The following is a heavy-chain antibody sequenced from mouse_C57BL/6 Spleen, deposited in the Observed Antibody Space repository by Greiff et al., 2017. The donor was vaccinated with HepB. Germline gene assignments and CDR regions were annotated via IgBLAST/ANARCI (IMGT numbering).Heavy chain of an antibody. V-gene: IGHV2-6*03. Sequence: QVHVKQSGPGLVAPSQSLSITCTVSGFSLTSYGVHWVRQPPGKGLEWLVVIWSDGSTTYNSALKSRLSISKDNSKSQVFLKMNSLQTDDTAMYYCARLHGSRNYAMDYWGQGTSVTVSS. J-gene: IGHJ4*01. CDR2: IWSDGST. D-gene: IGHD1-1*01. CDR3: ARLHGSRNYAMDY. CDR1: GFSLTSYG.